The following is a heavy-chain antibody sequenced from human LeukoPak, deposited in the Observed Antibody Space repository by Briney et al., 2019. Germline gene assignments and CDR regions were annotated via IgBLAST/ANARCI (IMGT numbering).Heavy chain of an antibody. V-gene: IGHV3-66*04. CDR3: ARLIPVSGADAFDI. Sequence: GGSLRLSCAASGFTFSNYGMHWVRQAPGKGLEWVSIIYSGGSTYYADSVKGRFTFSRDNSKNTLYLQMRSLRAEDTAVYYCARLIPVSGADAFDIWGQGTMVTVSS. J-gene: IGHJ3*02. CDR1: GFTFSNYG. CDR2: IYSGGST. D-gene: IGHD6-19*01.